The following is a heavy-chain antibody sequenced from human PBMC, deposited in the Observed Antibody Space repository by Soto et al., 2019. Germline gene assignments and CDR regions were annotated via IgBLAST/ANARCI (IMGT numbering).Heavy chain of an antibody. CDR1: GGTFSSYA. Sequence: QVQLVRSGAEVKKPGSSVKVSCKASGGTFSSYAISWVRQAPGQGLEWMGGIIPIFGTANYAQKFQGRVTITADESTSTAYMELSSLRSEDTAVYYCARETSQYSSSWYPPFDYWGQGTLVTVSS. CDR3: ARETSQYSSSWYPPFDY. V-gene: IGHV1-69*12. D-gene: IGHD6-13*01. J-gene: IGHJ4*02. CDR2: IIPIFGTA.